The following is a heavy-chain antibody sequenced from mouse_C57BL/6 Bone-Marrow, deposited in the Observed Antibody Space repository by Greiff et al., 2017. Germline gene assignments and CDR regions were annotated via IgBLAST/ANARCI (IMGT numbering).Heavy chain of an antibody. D-gene: IGHD1-1*01. CDR2: IYPRSGNT. J-gene: IGHJ4*01. CDR1: GYTFTSYG. Sequence: QVQLVESGAELARPGASVKLSCKASGYTFTSYGISWVKQRTGQGLEWIGEIYPRSGNTYYNEKFKGKATLTADKSSSTAYMELRSLTSEDSAVYFCARYYYYGSSYAMDYWGQGTSVTVSS. CDR3: ARYYYYGSSYAMDY. V-gene: IGHV1-81*01.